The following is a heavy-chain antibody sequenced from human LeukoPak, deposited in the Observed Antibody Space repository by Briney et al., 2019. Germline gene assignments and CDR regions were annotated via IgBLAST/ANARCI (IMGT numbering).Heavy chain of an antibody. V-gene: IGHV1-2*02. CDR2: INPNSGGT. D-gene: IGHD6-6*01. Sequence: GASVKVSCKASGYTFTGYYMHWVRQAPGQGLEWMGWINPNSGGTNYAQKFQGRVTMTRGTSISTAYMELSRLRSEDTAVYYCARVVEYSSSRDYFDYWGQGTLVTVSS. CDR3: ARVVEYSSSRDYFDY. J-gene: IGHJ4*02. CDR1: GYTFTGYY.